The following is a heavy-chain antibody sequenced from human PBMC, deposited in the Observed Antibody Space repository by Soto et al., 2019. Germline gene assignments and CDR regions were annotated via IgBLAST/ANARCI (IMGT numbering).Heavy chain of an antibody. CDR3: ARGKAASGYPYYNYGMDV. CDR2: IWYDGSNK. D-gene: IGHD3-3*01. V-gene: IGHV3-33*01. CDR1: GFTFSSYG. Sequence: QVQLVESGGGVVQPGRSLRLSCAASGFTFSSYGMHWVRHAPGKGLEWVAAIWYDGSNKYYADSVKGRFTISRDNSKNTMYLQMNSLRAEDTAVYYCARGKAASGYPYYNYGMDVWGQGTTVTVSS. J-gene: IGHJ6*02.